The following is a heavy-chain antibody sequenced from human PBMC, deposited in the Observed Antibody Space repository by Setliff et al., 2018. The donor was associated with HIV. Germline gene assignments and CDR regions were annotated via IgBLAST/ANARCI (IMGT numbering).Heavy chain of an antibody. Sequence: SETLSLTCTVSGGSINSHFWNWIRQPPGKGLEWIGYIHASGKTNYNPSLKSRVTISLDTSKMQFSLHLTSVTAADTAVYYCATLDPSGGNLLAYWGQGTLVTVSS. V-gene: IGHV4-4*09. CDR3: ATLDPSGGNLLAY. CDR1: GGSINSHF. CDR2: IHASGKT. J-gene: IGHJ4*02. D-gene: IGHD2-15*01.